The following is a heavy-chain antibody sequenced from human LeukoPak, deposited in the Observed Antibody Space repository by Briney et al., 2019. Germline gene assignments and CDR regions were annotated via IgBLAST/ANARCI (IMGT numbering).Heavy chain of an antibody. D-gene: IGHD2-2*01. CDR3: ARDHRLNKYCSSTSCMENYYYYGMDV. V-gene: IGHV3-53*01. Sequence: GGSLRLSCAASGFIVSSNYMSWVRQAPGKGLEWVSLIYSGGSTYYADSVKGRFTISRDNSKNTVYLQMNSLRAEDTAVYYCARDHRLNKYCSSTSCMENYYYYGMDVWGQGTTVTVSS. CDR2: IYSGGST. J-gene: IGHJ6*02. CDR1: GFIVSSNY.